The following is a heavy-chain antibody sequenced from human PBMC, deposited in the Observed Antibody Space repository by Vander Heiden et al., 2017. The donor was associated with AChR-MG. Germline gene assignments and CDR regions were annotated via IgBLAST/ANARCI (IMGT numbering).Heavy chain of an antibody. CDR1: GFTFTNYH. D-gene: IGHD1-26*01. CDR3: ARELTGSFYFDF. V-gene: IGHV1-46*03. J-gene: IGHJ4*02. Sequence: QVPLVQSGAEVKKPGASLKVSCKTSGFTFTNYHMHWVRQAPGQGLEWVGTINPSLDSTHYAQKFQGRVRMTRDTSTKTVYMDMTSLRPEDTAVYFCARELTGSFYFDFWGQGSLVTVSS. CDR2: INPSLDST.